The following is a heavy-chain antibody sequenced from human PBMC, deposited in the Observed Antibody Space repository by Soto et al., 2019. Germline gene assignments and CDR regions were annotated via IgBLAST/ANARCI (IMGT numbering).Heavy chain of an antibody. V-gene: IGHV4-39*07. Sequence: SETLSLTCTVSGGSISSVNYYWSWIRQPPGKGLEWIGEINHSGSTNYNPSLKSRVTISVDTSKNQFSLKLSSVTAADTAVYYCARGRPRYSSSWTTPLNYFDYWGQGTLVTV. D-gene: IGHD6-13*01. CDR3: ARGRPRYSSSWTTPLNYFDY. CDR1: GGSISSVNYY. J-gene: IGHJ4*02. CDR2: INHSGST.